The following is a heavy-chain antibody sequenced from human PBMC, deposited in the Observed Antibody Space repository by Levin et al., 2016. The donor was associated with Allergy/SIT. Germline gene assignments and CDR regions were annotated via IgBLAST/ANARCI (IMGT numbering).Heavy chain of an antibody. J-gene: IGHJ4*02. CDR2: IVVASGDT. D-gene: IGHD3-10*01. V-gene: IGHV1-58*02. Sequence: SVKVSCKASGFTSTNSAMQWVRQDRGQRLEWIGWIVVASGDTNYAQDFQDRVTISWDMSTSTAYMELSSLRSEDTAVYYCAAIRYYYGSGSYYIFDSWGQGTLVTVSS. CDR3: AAIRYYYGSGSYYIFDS. CDR1: GFTSTNSA.